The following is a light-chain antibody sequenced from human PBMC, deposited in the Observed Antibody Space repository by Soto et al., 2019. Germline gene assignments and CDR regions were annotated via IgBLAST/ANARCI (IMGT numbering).Light chain of an antibody. J-gene: IGLJ1*01. Sequence: QSVLTQPASVSGSPGQSITLSCTGTSSDLGSYNLVSWYQQHPGKAPKLMIYEGSKRPSGVSYRFSGSKSGNTASLTISGLQTEDEAGYYCCSYAGSSTFVFGTGTKVTV. CDR2: EGS. CDR1: SSDLGSYNL. V-gene: IGLV2-23*01. CDR3: CSYAGSSTFV.